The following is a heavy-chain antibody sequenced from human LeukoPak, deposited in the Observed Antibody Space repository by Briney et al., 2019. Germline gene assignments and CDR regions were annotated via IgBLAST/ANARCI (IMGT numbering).Heavy chain of an antibody. D-gene: IGHD5-12*01. CDR3: ARGPSGYDSIFDY. J-gene: IGHJ4*02. CDR1: GFTVSSNY. CDR2: IYSGGST. Sequence: GGSLRLSCAASGFTVSSNYMSWVRQAPGKGLEWVSVIYSGGSTYYADSVKGRFTISRDNSKNTLYLQMNSLRAEDTAVYYCARGPSGYDSIFDYWGQGTLVTVSS. V-gene: IGHV3-66*01.